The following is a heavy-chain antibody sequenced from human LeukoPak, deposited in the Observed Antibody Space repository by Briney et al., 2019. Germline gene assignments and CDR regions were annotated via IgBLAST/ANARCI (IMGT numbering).Heavy chain of an antibody. CDR2: INPSGGST. D-gene: IGHD3-10*01. Sequence: GASVKVSCKAPGYTFTSYYMHWVRQAPGQGLEWMGIINPSGGSTSYAQKFQGRVTMTRDTSTSTVYMELSSLRSEDTAVYYCAREAGYYGSGSYNGMDVWGQGTTVTVSS. V-gene: IGHV1-46*01. J-gene: IGHJ6*02. CDR3: AREAGYYGSGSYNGMDV. CDR1: GYTFTSYY.